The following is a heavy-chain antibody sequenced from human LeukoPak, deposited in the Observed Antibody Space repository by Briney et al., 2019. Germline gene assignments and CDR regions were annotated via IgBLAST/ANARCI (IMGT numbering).Heavy chain of an antibody. CDR2: IYYSGST. CDR1: GGSISSYY. Sequence: SETLSLTCTVSGGSISSYYWSWIRQPPGKGLEWFGYIYYSGSTNYNPSLKSRVTISVDTSKNQFSLKLSSVTAADTAVYYCARTRIDSSGREDFDYWGQGTLVTVSS. D-gene: IGHD3-22*01. V-gene: IGHV4-59*08. CDR3: ARTRIDSSGREDFDY. J-gene: IGHJ4*02.